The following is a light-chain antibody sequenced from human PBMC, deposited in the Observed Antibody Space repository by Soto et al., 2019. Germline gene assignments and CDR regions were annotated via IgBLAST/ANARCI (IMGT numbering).Light chain of an antibody. CDR2: GAS. CDR3: QQYNTWPRT. V-gene: IGKV3-15*01. CDR1: QSISTN. Sequence: EIVMTQSPVMLSVSPGERATLSCRASQSISTNLAWYQQKPGQAPRLLIYGASTRADDFPPRFSGRGSGTEFTLTISSLQPEDIAAYYCQQYNTWPRTFGQGTKVEVK. J-gene: IGKJ1*01.